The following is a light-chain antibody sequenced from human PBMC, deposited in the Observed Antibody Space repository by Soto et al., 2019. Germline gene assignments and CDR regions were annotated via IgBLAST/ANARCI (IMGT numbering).Light chain of an antibody. CDR2: NDD. CDR3: GTWDARLGAWV. CDR1: SSNIESNP. J-gene: IGLJ2*01. V-gene: IGLV1-51*01. Sequence: QSVLTQPPSVSAAPGQKVTISCSGSSSNIESNPVSWYRHLPGTVPKLLINNDDKRPSGIPDRFSGSKSGTSATLGITGLQTGGGAGYYWGTWDARLGAWVFGGGTKLTVL.